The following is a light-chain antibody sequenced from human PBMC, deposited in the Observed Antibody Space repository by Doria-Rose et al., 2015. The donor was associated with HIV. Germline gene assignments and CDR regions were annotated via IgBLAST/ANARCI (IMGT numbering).Light chain of an antibody. Sequence: DIQVTQSPSSLSASVGDRVTITCRASQNINRFLNWYQQKPGKVPKVLIYAASSLQSGVPSRFGGSGSGTDFTLTISSLQPEDFAAYYCQQSFSTPRTFGQGTKVEIK. CDR2: AAS. CDR3: QQSFSTPRT. V-gene: IGKV1-39*01. J-gene: IGKJ1*01. CDR1: QNINRF.